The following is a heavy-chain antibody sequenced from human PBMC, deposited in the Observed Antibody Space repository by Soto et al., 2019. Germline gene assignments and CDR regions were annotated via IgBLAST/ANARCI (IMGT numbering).Heavy chain of an antibody. Sequence: QVQLPESGPGLVKPSETLSLTCTVAGGSLTDHYWNWFRQSPGRGLQWIGYVYYSGATSYNPSLTSRVTMTVDTSKNQFSLKLRSVTAADTAVYFCARGNDWKSSTFDIWGQGTRVSVSS. D-gene: IGHD2-21*01. CDR1: GGSLTDHY. CDR2: VYYSGAT. CDR3: ARGNDWKSSTFDI. V-gene: IGHV4-59*11. J-gene: IGHJ3*02.